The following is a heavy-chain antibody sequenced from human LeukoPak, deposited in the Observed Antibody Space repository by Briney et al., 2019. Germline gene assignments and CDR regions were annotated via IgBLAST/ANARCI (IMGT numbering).Heavy chain of an antibody. J-gene: IGHJ4*02. CDR3: AKLQWEPPDH. CDR2: IYENGGTT. V-gene: IGHV3-23*01. CDR1: GFTFRSHA. D-gene: IGHD1-26*01. Sequence: QPGGSLRLSCVGSGFTFRSHAMSWVRQAPEKGLEFVSGIYENGGTTYYADSVKGRFSISRDNSKNTLYLQLNSLRAEDTAVYYCAKLQWEPPDHWGQGTLVTVSS.